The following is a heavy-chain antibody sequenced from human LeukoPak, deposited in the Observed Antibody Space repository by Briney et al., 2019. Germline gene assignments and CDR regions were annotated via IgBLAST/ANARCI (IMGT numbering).Heavy chain of an antibody. V-gene: IGHV3-21*01. D-gene: IGHD2-2*01. CDR1: GFTFSSYW. CDR2: ISSSSSYI. J-gene: IGHJ5*02. Sequence: GGSLRLSCAASGFTFSSYWMHWVRQAPGKGLEWVSSISSSSSYIYYADSVKGRFTISRDNAKNSLYLQMNSLIAEDTAVYYCARGQAVSSRGFDPWGQGTLVTVSS. CDR3: ARGQAVSSRGFDP.